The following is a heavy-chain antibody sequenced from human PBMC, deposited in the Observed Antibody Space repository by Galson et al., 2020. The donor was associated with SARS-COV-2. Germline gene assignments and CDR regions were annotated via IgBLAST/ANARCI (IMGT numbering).Heavy chain of an antibody. J-gene: IGHJ2*01. CDR1: GFTVSNNY. CDR2: IYSGGIT. Sequence: GESLKISCAASGFTVSNNYMSWVRQAPGKGLEWVSGIYSGGITFYADSVKGRFTISRDNSKNTLYLQMNSLRAEDTAVYYCARGGYSSAWYYGMNWYFDLWGRGTLVTVSS. V-gene: IGHV3-53*01. CDR3: ARGGYSSAWYYGMNWYFDL. D-gene: IGHD6-19*01.